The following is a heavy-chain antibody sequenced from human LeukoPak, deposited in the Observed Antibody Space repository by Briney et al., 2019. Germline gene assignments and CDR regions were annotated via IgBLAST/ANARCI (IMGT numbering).Heavy chain of an antibody. J-gene: IGHJ4*02. CDR1: GYTFTSYD. Sequence: ASVKVSCKASGYTFTSYDINWVRQATGQGLEWMGWMNPNSGNTGYAQKFQGRVTMTRNTSISTAYMELSSLRSEDTAVYYCAGGPRIVGATTPYYFDYWGQGTLVTVSS. D-gene: IGHD1-26*01. V-gene: IGHV1-8*01. CDR2: MNPNSGNT. CDR3: AGGPRIVGATTPYYFDY.